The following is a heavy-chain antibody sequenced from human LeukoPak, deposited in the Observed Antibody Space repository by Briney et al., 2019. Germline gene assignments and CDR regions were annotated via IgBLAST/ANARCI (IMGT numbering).Heavy chain of an antibody. CDR3: ARDNWHDC. Sequence: GGSLRLSCAASGFTFSSYSMNWVRQAPGKGLEWVSSISSTSSYIYYADSVKGRFTISRDNARNSLYLQISSLRAEDTAIYYCARDNWHDCWGQGTLVTVSS. CDR1: GFTFSSYS. CDR2: ISSTSSYI. J-gene: IGHJ5*01. V-gene: IGHV3-21*01.